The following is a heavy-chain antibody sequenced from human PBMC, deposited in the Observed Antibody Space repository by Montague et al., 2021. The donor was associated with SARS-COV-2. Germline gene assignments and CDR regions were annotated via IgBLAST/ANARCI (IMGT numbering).Heavy chain of an antibody. V-gene: IGHV4-31*03. CDR3: ARDLGGIDV. J-gene: IGHJ6*02. CDR1: GGSISNSGYF. CDR2: IDISGST. Sequence: TLSLTCTVSGGSISNSGYFWNWIRQHPGKGLEWIGNIDISGSTHYNPSLKSRVRLSVDTSKNQFSLNLRSATAADTAVYYCARDLGGIDVWGQGTTVIVSS. D-gene: IGHD3-10*01.